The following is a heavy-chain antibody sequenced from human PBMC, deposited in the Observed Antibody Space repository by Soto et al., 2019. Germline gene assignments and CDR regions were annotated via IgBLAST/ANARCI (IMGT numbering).Heavy chain of an antibody. V-gene: IGHV2-5*02. J-gene: IGHJ5*02. CDR2: IYWDDDK. Sequence: SGPTLVNPTQTLTLTCTFSGFSLTTSGVGVGWIRQPPGKALEWLALIYWDDDKRYSPSLKSRLTITKDTSKNQVVLTMTNMDPVDTATYYCTRCYDILTGHPWFDPWGQGTLVTVSS. D-gene: IGHD3-9*01. CDR1: GFSLTTSGVG. CDR3: TRCYDILTGHPWFDP.